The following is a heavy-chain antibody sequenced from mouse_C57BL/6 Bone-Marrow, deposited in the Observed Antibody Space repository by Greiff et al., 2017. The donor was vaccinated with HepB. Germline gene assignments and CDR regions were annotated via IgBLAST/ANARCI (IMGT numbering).Heavy chain of an antibody. D-gene: IGHD2-4*01. CDR3: ARDYDYDGDWFAY. J-gene: IGHJ3*01. CDR2: INPNYGTT. Sequence: VHVKQSGPELVKPGASVKISCKASGYSFTDYNMNWVKQSNGKSLEWIGVINPNYGTTSYNQKFKGKATLTVDQSSSTAYMQLNSLTSEDSAVYYCARDYDYDGDWFAYWGQGTLVTVSA. V-gene: IGHV1-39*01. CDR1: GYSFTDYN.